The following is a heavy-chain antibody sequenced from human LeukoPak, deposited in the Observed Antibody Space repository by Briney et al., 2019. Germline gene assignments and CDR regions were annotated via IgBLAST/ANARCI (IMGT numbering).Heavy chain of an antibody. Sequence: ASVKVSCKASGYTFTNNFMHWVRQAPGQGLEWIGIINPSGDNTWYAQKFQGRVTMTRDMATSTDYLEVSSLRSEDTAVYYCARGGSSSWFDIDYWGQGTLVTVSS. CDR3: ARGGSSSWFDIDY. J-gene: IGHJ4*02. CDR1: GYTFTNNF. V-gene: IGHV1-46*01. D-gene: IGHD6-13*01. CDR2: INPSGDNT.